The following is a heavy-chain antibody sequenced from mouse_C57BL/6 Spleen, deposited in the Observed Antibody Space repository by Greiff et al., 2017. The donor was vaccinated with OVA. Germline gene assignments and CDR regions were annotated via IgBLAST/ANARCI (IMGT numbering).Heavy chain of an antibody. D-gene: IGHD1-1*01. V-gene: IGHV1-5*01. Sequence: EVQLQQSGTVLARPGASVKMSCKTSGYTFTSYWMHWVKQRPGQGLEWIGAIYPGNSDTSYNQKFKGKAKLTAVTSASTAYMELSSLTNEDSAVYYCTRSETVVALYAMDYWGQGTSVTVSS. CDR2: IYPGNSDT. CDR3: TRSETVVALYAMDY. J-gene: IGHJ4*01. CDR1: GYTFTSYW.